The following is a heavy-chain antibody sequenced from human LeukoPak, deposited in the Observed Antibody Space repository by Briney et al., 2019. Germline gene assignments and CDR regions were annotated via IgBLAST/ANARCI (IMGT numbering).Heavy chain of an antibody. D-gene: IGHD4-17*01. CDR1: GYTFTDYY. CDR3: ARGALGYGADLFDI. Sequence: ASVKVSCKTSGYTFTDYYFHWVRQAPGQGLEWMGWINPNTAGRGYAQKFQGRVTMTRDTSISAAYMELSSLRSDDTAVYYCARGALGYGADLFDIWGQGTMVTVSS. CDR2: INPNTAGR. V-gene: IGHV1-2*02. J-gene: IGHJ3*02.